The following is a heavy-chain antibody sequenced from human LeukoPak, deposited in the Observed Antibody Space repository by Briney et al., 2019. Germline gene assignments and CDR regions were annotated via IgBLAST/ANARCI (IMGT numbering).Heavy chain of an antibody. CDR3: STAPAWDLLYYN. CDR1: GFRLSSDY. D-gene: IGHD1-26*01. V-gene: IGHV3-53*01. J-gene: IGHJ4*02. CDR2: VYNGDT. Sequence: GGSLRLSCAASGFRLSSDYMSWVRQAPGKGLEWVSFVYNGDTYYADSAKGRFTISSDNSKNTPYLQMDNLRAEDTAVYYCSTAPAWDLLYYNWGQGTLVTVSS.